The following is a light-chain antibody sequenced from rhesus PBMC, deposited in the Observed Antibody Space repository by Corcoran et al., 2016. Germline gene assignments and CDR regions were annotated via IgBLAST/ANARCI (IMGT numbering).Light chain of an antibody. CDR2: DTA. CDR1: QGISRY. J-gene: IGKJ2*01. CDR3: LQHNSYPYR. Sequence: DIQMTQSPSSLSASVGDTVTINWRASQGISRYVNCFQQKPGKAPKLLIYDTASLESGVPSRFSGSGSGTNFTLTISGLQPEDLAVYYCLQHNSYPYRFGQGTKVEVK. V-gene: IGKV1-28*03.